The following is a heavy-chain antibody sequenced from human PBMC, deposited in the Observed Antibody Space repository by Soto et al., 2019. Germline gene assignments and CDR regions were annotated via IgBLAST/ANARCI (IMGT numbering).Heavy chain of an antibody. CDR1: GASLSDNY. Sequence: SETLSLTCAVYGASLSDNYCNWLRQPPGKGLEWIGEINHSGNTNYNPSLRSRVTISIDTSKNDFSLNLSSVTAADTAVYFCAREWGLLPYYVMNVWGHGTAVTVSS. CDR3: AREWGLLPYYVMNV. CDR2: INHSGNT. V-gene: IGHV4-34*01. J-gene: IGHJ6*02. D-gene: IGHD7-27*01.